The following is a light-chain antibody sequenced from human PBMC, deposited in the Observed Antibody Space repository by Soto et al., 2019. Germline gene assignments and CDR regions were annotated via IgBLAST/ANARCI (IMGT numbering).Light chain of an antibody. CDR2: GAS. Sequence: EIVMTQSPATLSVSPGERATISCRASQSVRNNLAWYQQKPGQAPRLLIRGASTRATGIPARFSGSGSGTEFTLTISSLQSEDFAVYYCQQYHNWPPQYTFGQGTKLQIK. V-gene: IGKV3-15*01. J-gene: IGKJ2*01. CDR1: QSVRNN. CDR3: QQYHNWPPQYT.